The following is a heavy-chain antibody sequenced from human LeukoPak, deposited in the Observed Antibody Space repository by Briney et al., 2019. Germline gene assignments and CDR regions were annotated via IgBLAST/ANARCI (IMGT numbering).Heavy chain of an antibody. V-gene: IGHV4-59*12. Sequence: SETLSLTCTVSGGSISTYYWGWIRQPPGKGLEWIGYIHYSGSTNYNPSLKSRVTISVDTSKNQFSLKLSSVTAADTAVYYCARVINCSSTSCYPNYGMDVWGQGTTVTVSS. CDR1: GGSISTYY. CDR2: IHYSGST. J-gene: IGHJ6*02. CDR3: ARVINCSSTSCYPNYGMDV. D-gene: IGHD2-2*01.